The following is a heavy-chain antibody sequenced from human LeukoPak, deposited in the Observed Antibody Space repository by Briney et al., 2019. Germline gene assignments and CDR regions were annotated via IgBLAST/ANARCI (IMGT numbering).Heavy chain of an antibody. V-gene: IGHV3-74*01. Sequence: GGSLRLSCTASGFSFSGHWMHWARQPPGKGLVWVSRISPTGSTTSYADSVKGRFTVSRDNAKNTLYLQVNNLSAEDTAVYYCARGPNSNWSGLDFWGQGTLLTVSS. J-gene: IGHJ4*02. CDR2: ISPTGSTT. CDR1: GFSFSGHW. CDR3: ARGPNSNWSGLDF. D-gene: IGHD6-6*01.